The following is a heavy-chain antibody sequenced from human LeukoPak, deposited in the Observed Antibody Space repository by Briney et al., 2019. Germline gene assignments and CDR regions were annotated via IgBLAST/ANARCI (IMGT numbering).Heavy chain of an antibody. CDR1: GLTFNSYA. Sequence: GGSLRLSCAASGLTFNSYAMSWVRQPPGKGLEWVSTINVSGDNTYYADSVKGRFTISRDNSKSTLYLQVSSLTAEDTAVYYCARESRESKLANYFYDSSGFSNIDYWGQGTLVTVSS. J-gene: IGHJ4*02. V-gene: IGHV3-23*01. D-gene: IGHD3-22*01. CDR2: INVSGDNT. CDR3: ARESRESKLANYFYDSSGFSNIDY.